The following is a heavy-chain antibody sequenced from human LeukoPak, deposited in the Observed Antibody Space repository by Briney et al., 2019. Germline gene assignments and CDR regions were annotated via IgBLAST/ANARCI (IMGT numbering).Heavy chain of an antibody. CDR2: ISGDGGST. J-gene: IGHJ4*02. CDR3: AKGVGYYYGSGSLI. Sequence: AGGSLRLSCAASGFTFDDYAMHWVRQAPGKGLEWVSLISGDGGSTYYADSVKGRFTISRDNSKNSLYLQMNSLRTEDTALYYCAKGVGYYYGSGSLIWGQGTLVSVSS. V-gene: IGHV3-43*02. D-gene: IGHD3-10*01. CDR1: GFTFDDYA.